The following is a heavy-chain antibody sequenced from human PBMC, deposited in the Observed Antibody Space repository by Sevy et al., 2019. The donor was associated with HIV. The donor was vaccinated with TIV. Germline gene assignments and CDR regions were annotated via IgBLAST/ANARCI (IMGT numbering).Heavy chain of an antibody. CDR3: ALERLSSDVAEYFQN. CDR1: GFTFSRYS. J-gene: IGHJ1*01. V-gene: IGHV3-30*04. CDR2: ISFDASNK. D-gene: IGHD1-1*01. Sequence: GGSLRLSCAASGFTFSRYSMHWVRQAPGKVLEWVATISFDASNKHYADSVKGRFTISRDNFQNSLFLQMNSLRPEDTAVYYCALERLSSDVAEYFQNWGQGTLVTVSS.